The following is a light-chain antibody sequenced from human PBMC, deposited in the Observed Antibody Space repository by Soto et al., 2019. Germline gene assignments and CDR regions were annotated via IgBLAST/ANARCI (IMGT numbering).Light chain of an antibody. CDR3: CSYAGSYTFVI. CDR2: DVS. V-gene: IGLV2-11*01. Sequence: QSVLTQPRSVSGSPGQSVTISCTGTSSDVGGNDYVSWYKQHPGKAPKLMIYDVSKRPSGVPDRFSGSKSGNTASLTISGLQPEDEADYYCCSYAGSYTFVIFGGGTKVTVL. J-gene: IGLJ2*01. CDR1: SSDVGGNDY.